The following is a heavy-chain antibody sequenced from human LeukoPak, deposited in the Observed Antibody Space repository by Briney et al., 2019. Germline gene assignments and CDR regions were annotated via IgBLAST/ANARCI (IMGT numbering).Heavy chain of an antibody. J-gene: IGHJ4*02. Sequence: GGSLRLSCAAAGFTFSDYGMNWVRQAPGKGLEWVSSISSSSSYIYYADSVKGRFTISRDNAKNSLYLQMNSLRAEDTAVYYCARADWDTAMIDYWGQGTLVTVSS. V-gene: IGHV3-21*01. CDR2: ISSSSSYI. D-gene: IGHD5-18*01. CDR3: ARADWDTAMIDY. CDR1: GFTFSDYG.